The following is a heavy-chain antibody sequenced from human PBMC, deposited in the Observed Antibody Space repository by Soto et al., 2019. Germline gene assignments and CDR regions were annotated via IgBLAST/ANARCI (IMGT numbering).Heavy chain of an antibody. D-gene: IGHD1-20*01. CDR3: AREQYNWKL. J-gene: IGHJ4*02. CDR2: VYHTGNT. CDR1: GVSITSYY. V-gene: IGHV4-59*01. Sequence: QVQLQESGPGLVKPSETLSLTCSVSGVSITSYYWTWIRHPPGKGLEWIGYVYHTGNTYYNPSLKSRVTTSLDTSKNQVSLRLRSVTAADTAVYYCAREQYNWKLWGQGTLVTVSS.